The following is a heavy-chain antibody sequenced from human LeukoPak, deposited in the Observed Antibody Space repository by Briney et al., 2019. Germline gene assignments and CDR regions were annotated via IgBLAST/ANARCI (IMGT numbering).Heavy chain of an antibody. V-gene: IGHV4-59*01. D-gene: IGHD1-26*01. J-gene: IGHJ6*03. CDR2: IYYSGST. CDR3: ARVGIYSPGIYYYYMVV. Sequence: PSETLSLTCTVPGGSISSDFWSWIRQPPGKGLEWIGYIYYSGSTNYNPSLKSRVTISVDTSKNQFSLKLSSLTAADTAVYYCARVGIYSPGIYYYYMVVWGKGTTVTVSS. CDR1: GGSISSDF.